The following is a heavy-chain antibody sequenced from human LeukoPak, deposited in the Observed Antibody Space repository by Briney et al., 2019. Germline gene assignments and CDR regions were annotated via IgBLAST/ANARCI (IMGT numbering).Heavy chain of an antibody. D-gene: IGHD3-10*01. J-gene: IGHJ4*02. V-gene: IGHV3-15*07. CDR2: IASKTDGGAT. Sequence: GGSLRLPCSASGLTVTNAWMNWVRQAPGEGLDWVGRIASKTDGGATDYAAPVKGRFTISRDDSKNTLNLQMNSLKTEDTAVYYCTTGIRGDWGQGTLVTVSS. CDR3: TTGIRGD. CDR1: GLTVTNAW.